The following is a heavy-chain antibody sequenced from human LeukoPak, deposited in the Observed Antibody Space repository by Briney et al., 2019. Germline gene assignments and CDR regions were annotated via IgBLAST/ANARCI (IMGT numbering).Heavy chain of an antibody. J-gene: IGHJ3*02. V-gene: IGHV3-21*01. CDR1: GFTFSSYS. D-gene: IGHD3-3*01. CDR2: ISSSSSYI. CDR3: AREWTGFWSGYYTPPDAFDI. Sequence: GGSLRLSCAASGFTFSSYSMNWVRQAPGKGLEWVSSISSSSSYIYYADSVKGRFTISRDNAKNSLYLQMNSLRAEDTAVYYCAREWTGFWSGYYTPPDAFDIWGQGTMVTVSS.